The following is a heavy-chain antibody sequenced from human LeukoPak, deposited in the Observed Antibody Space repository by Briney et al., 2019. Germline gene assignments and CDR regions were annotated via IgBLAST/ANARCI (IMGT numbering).Heavy chain of an antibody. CDR1: GFTFSNAW. CDR2: IKSKTDGGTT. V-gene: IGHV3-15*01. Sequence: KPGGSLRLSCAASGFTFSNAWMSWVRQAPGKGLEWVGRIKSKTDGGTTDYAAPVKGRFTISRDDSKNTLYLQMNSLKTEDTAVYYCARDLVVVVAATQHYGMDVWGQGTTVTVSS. D-gene: IGHD2-15*01. J-gene: IGHJ6*02. CDR3: ARDLVVVVAATQHYGMDV.